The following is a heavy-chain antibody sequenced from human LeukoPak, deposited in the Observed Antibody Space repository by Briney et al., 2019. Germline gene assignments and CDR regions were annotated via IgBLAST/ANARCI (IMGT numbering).Heavy chain of an antibody. CDR3: ARGAGYNYPYYFDY. Sequence: GGSLRLSCAASGFTVSSNYMNWVRQAPGKGLEWVSVICGGGNIYYADSVKGRFTISRDNSKNTLYLQMNSLRAEDTAVYYCARGAGYNYPYYFDYWGQGTLVTVSS. J-gene: IGHJ4*02. CDR2: ICGGGNI. D-gene: IGHD5-24*01. CDR1: GFTVSSNY. V-gene: IGHV3-53*01.